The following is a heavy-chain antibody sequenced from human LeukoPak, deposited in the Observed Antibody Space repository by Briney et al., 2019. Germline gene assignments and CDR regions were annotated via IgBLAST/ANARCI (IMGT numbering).Heavy chain of an antibody. J-gene: IGHJ6*03. D-gene: IGHD5/OR15-5a*01. V-gene: IGHV6-1*01. CDR1: GDSVSSNSAA. CDR3: AQSYSVGLGPESYYYFYVDV. CDR2: TYYRSKWYY. Sequence: KASQTLSLTCAISGDSVSSNSAAWNWIRQSPSRGLEWLGRTYYRSKWYYDYATSVKGRTTINPDTSKNQFSLQLSSVTSEDTAVYYCAQSYSVGLGPESYYYFYVDVWGKGTTITVSS.